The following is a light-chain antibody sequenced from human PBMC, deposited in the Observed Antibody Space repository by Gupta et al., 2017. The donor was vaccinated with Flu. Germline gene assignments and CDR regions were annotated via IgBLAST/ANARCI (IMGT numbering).Light chain of an antibody. CDR1: SSNIGSNY. CDR2: GNN. V-gene: IGLV1-44*01. CDR3: AAWDDSLNGHYV. Sequence: QSVLAQPPSASGTPGQRVTISCYGSSSNIGSNYVNWYQQVPGTAPKLLIYGNNQRPSGVPDRFSGSKSGTSASLAISGLQSGDEADYYCAAWDDSLNGHYVFGTGTKVTVL. J-gene: IGLJ1*01.